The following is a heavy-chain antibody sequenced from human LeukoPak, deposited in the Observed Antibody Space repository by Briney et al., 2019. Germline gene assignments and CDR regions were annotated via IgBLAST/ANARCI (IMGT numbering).Heavy chain of an antibody. D-gene: IGHD6-19*01. CDR1: GGTNSSSSYY. Sequence: SETLSLTCTVSGGTNSSSSYYWGWIRQPPGKGLEWIGSIYYSGSTYYNPSLKSRVTISVDTSKNQFSLKLSSVTAADTAVYYCARIRGGWYYFDYWGQGTPVTVCS. CDR2: IYYSGST. V-gene: IGHV4-39*01. J-gene: IGHJ4*02. CDR3: ARIRGGWYYFDY.